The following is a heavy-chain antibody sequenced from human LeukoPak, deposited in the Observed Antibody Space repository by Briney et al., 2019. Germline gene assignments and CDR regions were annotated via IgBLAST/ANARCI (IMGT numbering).Heavy chain of an antibody. D-gene: IGHD1-26*01. CDR2: ISYDGSNK. Sequence: GGSLRLSCAASGFTFSSYAMHWVRKAPGKGLEWVAVISYDGSNKYYADSVKGRFTISRDNSKNTLYLQMNSLRAEDTAVYYCARTNSGSYILFDYWGQETLVTVSS. CDR1: GFTFSSYA. J-gene: IGHJ4*02. CDR3: ARTNSGSYILFDY. V-gene: IGHV3-30-3*01.